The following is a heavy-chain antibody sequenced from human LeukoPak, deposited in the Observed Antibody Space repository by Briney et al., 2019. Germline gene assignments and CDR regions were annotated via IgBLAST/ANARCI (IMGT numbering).Heavy chain of an antibody. CDR2: ISGSGGST. V-gene: IGHV3-23*01. J-gene: IGHJ4*02. CDR1: GFTFSSYA. Sequence: QPGGSLRLSCAASGFTFSSYAMSWVRQAPGKGLEWVSAISGSGGSTYYADSVRGRFTISRDNSKNTLYLQMNSLRAEDTAVYYCAKSVGSWPRENFDYWRQGTLVTVSS. CDR3: AKSVGSWPRENFDY. D-gene: IGHD6-13*01.